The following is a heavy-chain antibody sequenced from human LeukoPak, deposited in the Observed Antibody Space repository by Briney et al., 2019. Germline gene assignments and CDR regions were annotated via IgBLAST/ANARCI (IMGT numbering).Heavy chain of an antibody. CDR1: GYTFTAYY. V-gene: IGHV1-2*02. CDR3: ARSDASAWKDY. D-gene: IGHD6-19*01. CDR2: INPNSGGT. J-gene: IGHJ4*02. Sequence: ASVKVSCKASGYTFTAYYLNWVRQPPGQGLEWMGWINPNSGGTNYAQKFQGRVTMTRDTSIGTAYMELTRLGSDDTAVYYCARSDASAWKDYWGQGTLVTVS.